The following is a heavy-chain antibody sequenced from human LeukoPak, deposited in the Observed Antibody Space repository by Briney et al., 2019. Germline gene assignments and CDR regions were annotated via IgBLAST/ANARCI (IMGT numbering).Heavy chain of an antibody. CDR3: AKDLWDDFWSSRWFDP. J-gene: IGHJ5*02. V-gene: IGHV4-39*02. Sequence: SETLSLTCTVSGGSISSSSYYWGWIRQPPGKGLEWIGTIHYSGSTYYNPSLKSRVTISVDTSKNQFSLKLNSVTAADTAVYYCAKDLWDDFWSSRWFDPWGQGTLVTVSS. CDR1: GGSISSSSYY. D-gene: IGHD3-3*01. CDR2: IHYSGST.